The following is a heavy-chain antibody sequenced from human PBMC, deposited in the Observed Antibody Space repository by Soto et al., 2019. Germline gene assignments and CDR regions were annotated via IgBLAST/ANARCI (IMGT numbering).Heavy chain of an antibody. Sequence: ASVKVSCKASGYTFTGYYMHWVRQAPGQGLEWMGWINPNSGGTNYAQKFQGWVTMTRDTSISTAYMELSRLRSDDTAVYYCARDLRSGDTAIPFDIWGQGTMVTVSS. D-gene: IGHD5-18*01. CDR2: INPNSGGT. J-gene: IGHJ3*02. CDR1: GYTFTGYY. V-gene: IGHV1-2*04. CDR3: ARDLRSGDTAIPFDI.